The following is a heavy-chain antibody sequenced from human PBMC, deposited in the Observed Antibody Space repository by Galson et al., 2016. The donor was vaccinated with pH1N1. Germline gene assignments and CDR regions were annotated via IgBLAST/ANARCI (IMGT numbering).Heavy chain of an antibody. V-gene: IGHV1-18*04. CDR2: ISGNNGNT. CDR1: GYKFASYG. D-gene: IGHD1-1*01. Sequence: SVKVSCKASGYKFASYGISWVRQAPGQGLEWMGWISGNNGNTKYAEKFQGRVTMTTDTSTRTADMDLRSLTSDDTAVYYCAREDPGTTPYYYYGMDVWGQGTTVTVSS. J-gene: IGHJ6*02. CDR3: AREDPGTTPYYYYGMDV.